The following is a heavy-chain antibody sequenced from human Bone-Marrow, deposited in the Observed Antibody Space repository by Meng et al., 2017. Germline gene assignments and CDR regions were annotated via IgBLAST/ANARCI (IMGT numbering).Heavy chain of an antibody. CDR2: INPNSGGT. V-gene: IGHV1-2*02. CDR3: ASGITMVRGVIITPPWGTAVTVTDV. D-gene: IGHD3-10*01. Sequence: ASVKVSCKASGYTFTGYYMHWVRQAPGQGLEWRGWINPNSGGTNYAQKFQGRVTMTRDTSISTAYMELSRLRSDDTAVFYCASGITMVRGVIITPPWGTAVTVTDVWGQGTMVTVSS. CDR1: GYTFTGYY. J-gene: IGHJ6*02.